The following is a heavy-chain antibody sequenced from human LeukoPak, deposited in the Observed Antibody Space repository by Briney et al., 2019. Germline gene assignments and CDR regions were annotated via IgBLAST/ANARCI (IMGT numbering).Heavy chain of an antibody. J-gene: IGHJ4*02. D-gene: IGHD1-26*01. CDR1: GGSISSYY. CDR3: ARRTRVGPTFDY. Sequence: SETLSLTCTVSGGSISSYYWSWIRQSPGKGLEWIGYIYYDGSTNYNPSLKSRVTISVDTSKNQFSLKLSSVTAADTAVYYCARRTRVGPTFDYWGQGTLVTVSS. CDR2: IYYDGST. V-gene: IGHV4-59*01.